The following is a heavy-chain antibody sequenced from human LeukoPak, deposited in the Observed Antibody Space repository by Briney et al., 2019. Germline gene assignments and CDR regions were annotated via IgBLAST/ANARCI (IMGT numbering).Heavy chain of an antibody. D-gene: IGHD6-19*01. CDR3: AKDDTGYSRGLLGY. CDR2: ISYDGSNK. CDR1: GFTFSSYG. Sequence: GGSLRLSCAASGFTFSSYGMPWVRQAPGKGLEWVGVISYDGSNKYYADSVKGRFTISRDNSKNTLYLQMNSLRAEDTALYHCAKDDTGYSRGLLGYWGQGTLVTVSS. V-gene: IGHV3-30*18. J-gene: IGHJ4*02.